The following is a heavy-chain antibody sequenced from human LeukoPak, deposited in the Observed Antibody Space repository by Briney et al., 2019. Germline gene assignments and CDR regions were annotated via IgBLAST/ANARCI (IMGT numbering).Heavy chain of an antibody. CDR3: ASSEKDEVLRFLEWSPGFDY. D-gene: IGHD3-3*01. CDR2: IYYSGST. CDR1: GGSISSSSYY. J-gene: IGHJ4*02. Sequence: SETLSLTCTVSGGSISSSSYYWGWIRQPPGKGLEWIGNIYYSGSTYYNPSLKSRVTISVDTSKNQFSLKLSSMTAADTAVYYCASSEKDEVLRFLEWSPGFDYWGQGTLVTVSS. V-gene: IGHV4-39*07.